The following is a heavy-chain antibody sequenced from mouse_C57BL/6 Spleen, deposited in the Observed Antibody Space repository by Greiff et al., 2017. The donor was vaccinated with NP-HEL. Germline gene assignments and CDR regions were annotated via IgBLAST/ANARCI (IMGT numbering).Heavy chain of an antibody. CDR1: GFTFSDYY. Sequence: EVQLVESEGGLVQPGSSMKLSCTASGFTFSDYYMAWVRQVPEKGLEWVANINYDGSSTYYLDSLKSRFIISRDNAKNILYLQMSSLKSEDTATYYCARDRDYYGWYFDVWGTGTTVTVSS. CDR3: ARDRDYYGWYFDV. J-gene: IGHJ1*03. CDR2: INYDGSST. D-gene: IGHD2-1*01. V-gene: IGHV5-16*01.